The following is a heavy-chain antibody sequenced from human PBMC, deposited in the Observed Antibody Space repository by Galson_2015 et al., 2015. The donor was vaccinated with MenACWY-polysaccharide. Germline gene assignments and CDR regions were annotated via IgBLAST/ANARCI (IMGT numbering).Heavy chain of an antibody. CDR1: GYTFTSYA. V-gene: IGHV7-4-1*02. Sequence: SVKVSCKASGYTFTSYAMNWVRQAPGQGLEWMGWINTSTGNPTYAQGFTGRVVFSLDTSVSTAHLQISSLKAEDTAVYYCARDPTQKVTTVPTGRFDYWGQGTLVTVSS. J-gene: IGHJ4*02. CDR2: INTSTGNP. D-gene: IGHD4-17*01. CDR3: ARDPTQKVTTVPTGRFDY.